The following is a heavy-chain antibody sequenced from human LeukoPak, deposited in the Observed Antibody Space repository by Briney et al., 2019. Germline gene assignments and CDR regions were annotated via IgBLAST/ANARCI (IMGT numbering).Heavy chain of an antibody. CDR1: GFTFSSYS. J-gene: IGHJ5*02. Sequence: GGSLRLSCAASGFTFSSYSMNWVRQAPGKGLEWVSYISSSSSTIYYADSVKGRFTISRDNAKNSLYLLMNSLRAEDTAVYYCAKAFLDSSSWANWFDPWGQGTLVTVSS. D-gene: IGHD6-13*01. CDR2: ISSSSSTI. CDR3: AKAFLDSSSWANWFDP. V-gene: IGHV3-48*04.